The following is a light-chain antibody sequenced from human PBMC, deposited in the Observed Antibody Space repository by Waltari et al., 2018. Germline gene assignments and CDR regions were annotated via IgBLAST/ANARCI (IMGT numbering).Light chain of an antibody. V-gene: IGLV3-21*02. CDR2: DDS. J-gene: IGLJ3*02. Sequence: SYVLTQPPSVSVAPGQTATITCGGNNLGTKSVQRYQQKPGQAPVRVVYDDSDRPSGIPERFSGSKTGNTAALTISRVEAGDEADYYCQMWDSNSDRPGVFGGGTKLTVL. CDR1: NLGTKS. CDR3: QMWDSNSDRPGV.